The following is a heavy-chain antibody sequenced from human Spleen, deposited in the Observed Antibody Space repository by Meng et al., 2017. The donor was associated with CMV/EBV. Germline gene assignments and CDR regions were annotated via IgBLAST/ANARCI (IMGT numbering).Heavy chain of an antibody. CDR1: GFSFGGHA. J-gene: IGHJ6*02. CDR3: ARAHIVVVPGADYYYYFGMDV. Sequence: GGSLRLSCAASGFSFGGHAMHWVRQAPGKGLEWVAAISYDGTKEYYVDSVKGRFTISRDNSKDTLFLQMNSLKPEDTALYYCARAHIVVVPGADYYYYFGMDVWGQGTTVTVSS. V-gene: IGHV3-30-3*01. D-gene: IGHD2-15*01. CDR2: ISYDGTKE.